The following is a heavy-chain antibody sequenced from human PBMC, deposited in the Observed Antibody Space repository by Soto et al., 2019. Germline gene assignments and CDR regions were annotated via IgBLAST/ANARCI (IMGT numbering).Heavy chain of an antibody. J-gene: IGHJ5*02. CDR2: IYYSGST. D-gene: IGHD3-3*01. Sequence: LTCTVSGGSISSYYWSWIRQPPGKGLEWIGYIYYSGSTNYNPSLKSRVTISVDTSKNQFSLKLSSVTAADTAVYYCARGITIFGVVIIGFGPWGQGTLVTVSS. CDR3: ARGITIFGVVIIGFGP. V-gene: IGHV4-59*01. CDR1: GGSISSYY.